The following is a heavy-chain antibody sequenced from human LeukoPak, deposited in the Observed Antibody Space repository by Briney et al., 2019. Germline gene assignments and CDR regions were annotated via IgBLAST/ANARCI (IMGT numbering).Heavy chain of an antibody. J-gene: IGHJ4*02. CDR1: GFTFSKNA. Sequence: GGSLRLSCAASGFTFSKNAMTWVRQVPGTGLEWVSSVIDSGKDTYYAGSVKGRFTISRDNSKGTLYLQMNSLRVEDTAVYYCAKGVVDRGADCWGQGTLVTVSS. CDR2: VIDSGKDT. D-gene: IGHD2-21*01. CDR3: AKGVVDRGADC. V-gene: IGHV3-23*01.